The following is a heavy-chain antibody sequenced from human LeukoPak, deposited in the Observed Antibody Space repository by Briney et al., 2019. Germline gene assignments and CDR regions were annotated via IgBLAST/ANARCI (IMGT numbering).Heavy chain of an antibody. Sequence: PGGSLRLSCAASGFSFSSYNMNWVRQTPGKGLEWVSSITSSSTYTFYADSVKGRFTISRDNARNSLYLQMNSLRAEDTAVYYCARTTMVRGTYYMDVWGKGTTVTISS. J-gene: IGHJ6*03. CDR2: ITSSSTYT. CDR1: GFSFSSYN. D-gene: IGHD3-10*01. CDR3: ARTTMVRGTYYMDV. V-gene: IGHV3-21*01.